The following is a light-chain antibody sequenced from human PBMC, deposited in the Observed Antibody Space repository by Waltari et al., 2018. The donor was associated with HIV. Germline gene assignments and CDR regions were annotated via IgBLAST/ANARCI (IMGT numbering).Light chain of an antibody. CDR3: QQTYSVSIT. V-gene: IGKV1-39*01. CDR1: QHIKTF. J-gene: IGKJ5*01. CDR2: GVS. Sequence: IQLTQSPSSLSASLGDKVTIACRASQHIKTFLNWYQVRPGKAPRVLIYGVSSLSTGGPSRFTGDGSGTDFTLTINNLQPEDFASYFCQQTYSVSITFGPGTRLEI.